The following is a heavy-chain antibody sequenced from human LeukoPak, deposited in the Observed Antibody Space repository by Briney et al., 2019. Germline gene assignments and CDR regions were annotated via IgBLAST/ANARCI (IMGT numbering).Heavy chain of an antibody. CDR3: AKGGPGRYPYYYGMDV. Sequence: PGGSLRLFCAASGFTFSSYGMHWVRQAPGKGLEWVAVISYDGSNKYYAYSVKGRFTISRDNSKNTLYLQMNSLRAEDTAVHYCAKGGPGRYPYYYGMDVWGQGTTVTVSS. V-gene: IGHV3-30*18. D-gene: IGHD1-26*01. CDR1: GFTFSSYG. J-gene: IGHJ6*02. CDR2: ISYDGSNK.